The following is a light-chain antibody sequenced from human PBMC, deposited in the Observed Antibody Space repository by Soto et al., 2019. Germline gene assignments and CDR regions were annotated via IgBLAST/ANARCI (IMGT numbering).Light chain of an antibody. CDR1: QTILYSSSNKHY. CDR3: QQYYSTPWT. J-gene: IGKJ1*01. CDR2: WAS. V-gene: IGKV4-1*01. Sequence: DIVMTQSPDSLAVSLGERATINCKSSQTILYSSSNKHYLAWYQQNRGQPPKLLISWASTRESGVPDRFSGSGSGTDFTLTISSLQAEDVAVYYCQQYYSTPWTFGQGTKVEIK.